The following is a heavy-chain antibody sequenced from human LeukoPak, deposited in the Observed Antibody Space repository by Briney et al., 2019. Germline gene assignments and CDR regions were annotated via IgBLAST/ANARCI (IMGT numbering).Heavy chain of an antibody. CDR3: ARGNYYYYMDV. J-gene: IGHJ6*03. V-gene: IGHV4-61*02. CDR2: IYTSGST. CDR1: GGSISSGSYY. Sequence: SETLSLTCTVSGGSISSGSYYWSWIRQPAGKGLEWIGRIYTSGSTNYNPSLKSRVTISVDTSKNQFSLKLSSVTAADTAVYYCARGNYYYYMDVWGKGTTVTVSS.